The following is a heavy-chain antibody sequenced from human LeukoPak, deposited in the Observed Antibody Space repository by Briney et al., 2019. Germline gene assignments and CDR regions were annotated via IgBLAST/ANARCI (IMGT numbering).Heavy chain of an antibody. D-gene: IGHD3-9*01. CDR1: GGSISSYY. Sequence: SETLSLTCTVSGGSISSYYWSWIQQPPGKGLEWIGYIYYSGSTYYNPSLKSRVTISVDTSKNQFSLKLSSVTAADTAVYYCARAEASMTGDYFDYWGQGTLVTVSS. CDR3: ARAEASMTGDYFDY. V-gene: IGHV4-59*08. J-gene: IGHJ4*02. CDR2: IYYSGST.